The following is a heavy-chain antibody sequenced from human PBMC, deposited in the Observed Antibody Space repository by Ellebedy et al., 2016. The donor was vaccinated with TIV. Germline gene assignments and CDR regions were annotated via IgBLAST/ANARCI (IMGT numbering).Heavy chain of an antibody. CDR1: GFTFTNAW. Sequence: GESLKISXAASGFTFTNAWMTWVRQAPGKGLEWVGRIKSKVNGGTTDYAAPVKGRFTISRDDSKNTFYLQMNSLKTEDTAVYYCTKDKPFTSGGVISYWGQGTLVTVSS. D-gene: IGHD3-16*01. V-gene: IGHV3-15*01. CDR2: IKSKVNGGTT. CDR3: TKDKPFTSGGVISY. J-gene: IGHJ4*02.